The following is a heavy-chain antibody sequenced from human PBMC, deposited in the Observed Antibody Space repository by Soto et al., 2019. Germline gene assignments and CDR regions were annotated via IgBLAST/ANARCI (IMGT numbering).Heavy chain of an antibody. D-gene: IGHD5-12*01. V-gene: IGHV4-59*01. CDR3: ARGLNSGYDFFPWFDP. J-gene: IGHJ5*02. CDR1: GGSIISYY. Sequence: PSETLSLTCTVSGGSIISYYWSWIRQPPGKGLEWIGYIYYSGSTNYNPSLKSRVTISVDTSKNQFSLKLSSVTAADTAVYYCARGLNSGYDFFPWFDPWGQGTLVTVSS. CDR2: IYYSGST.